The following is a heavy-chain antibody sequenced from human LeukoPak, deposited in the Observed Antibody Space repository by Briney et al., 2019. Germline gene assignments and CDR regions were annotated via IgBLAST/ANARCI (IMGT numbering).Heavy chain of an antibody. Sequence: ASVKVSCKAPGYTFTGYYMHWVRQAPGQGLEWMGWINPNSGGTNCAQKFQGWVTMTRDTSISTAYMELSRLRSDDTAVYYCARGATAGRFSLRPSGAYYMDVWGKGTTVTVSS. D-gene: IGHD6-13*01. CDR3: ARGATAGRFSLRPSGAYYMDV. CDR1: GYTFTGYY. CDR2: INPNSGGT. V-gene: IGHV1-2*04. J-gene: IGHJ6*03.